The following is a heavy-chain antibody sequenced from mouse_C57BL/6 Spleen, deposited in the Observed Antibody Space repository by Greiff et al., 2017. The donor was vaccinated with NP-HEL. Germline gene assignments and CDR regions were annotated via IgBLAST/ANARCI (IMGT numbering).Heavy chain of an antibody. CDR1: GFTFTDYY. Sequence: EVKLMESGGGLVQPGGSLSLSCAASGFTFTDYYMSWVRQPPGKALEWLGFIRNKANGYTTEYSASVKGRFTISRDNSQSILYLQMNALRAEDSATYCCASSPYGPFAYWGQGTLVTVSA. J-gene: IGHJ3*01. CDR2: IRNKANGYTT. V-gene: IGHV7-3*01. CDR3: ASSPYGPFAY. D-gene: IGHD1-1*02.